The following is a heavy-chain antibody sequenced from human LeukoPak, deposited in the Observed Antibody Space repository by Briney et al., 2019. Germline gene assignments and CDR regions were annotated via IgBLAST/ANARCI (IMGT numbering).Heavy chain of an antibody. Sequence: KPSETLSLTCTVSGASTRTYYWGWIRQPAGKQLEWIGRIYSGGSTDYNSSLRSRVTLSVDTSKNQFSLKLTSVTAADTAVYFCARGSSFDGYCSAGACDAGYYDSWGQGTPVTVSS. CDR3: ARGSSFDGYCSAGACDAGYYDS. V-gene: IGHV4-4*07. J-gene: IGHJ4*02. D-gene: IGHD2-15*01. CDR1: GASTRTYY. CDR2: IYSGGST.